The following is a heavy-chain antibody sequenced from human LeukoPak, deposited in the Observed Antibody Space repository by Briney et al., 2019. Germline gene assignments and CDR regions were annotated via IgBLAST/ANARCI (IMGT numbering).Heavy chain of an antibody. CDR1: GGSISSYY. Sequence: SETLSLTCTVSGGSISSYYWSWIRQPPGKGLEWIGSIYYSGSTYYNPSLKSRVTISVDTSKNQFSLKLSSVTAADTAVYYCARSSIFGVVIISWGQGTLVTVSS. D-gene: IGHD3-3*01. CDR2: IYYSGST. V-gene: IGHV4-59*05. J-gene: IGHJ4*02. CDR3: ARSSIFGVVIIS.